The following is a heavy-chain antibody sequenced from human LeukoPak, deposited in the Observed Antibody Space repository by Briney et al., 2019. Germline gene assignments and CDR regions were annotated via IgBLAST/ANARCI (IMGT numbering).Heavy chain of an antibody. Sequence: SETLSLTCAVYGGSFSGYYWSWLRQPPGKGLEWIGEINHSGSTNYNPSLKSRVTISVDTSKNQFSLKVRSVTAADTAVYYCARDASNNYFDYWGQGTLVTVSS. CDR1: GGSFSGYY. D-gene: IGHD2/OR15-2a*01. V-gene: IGHV4-34*01. J-gene: IGHJ4*02. CDR2: INHSGST. CDR3: ARDASNNYFDY.